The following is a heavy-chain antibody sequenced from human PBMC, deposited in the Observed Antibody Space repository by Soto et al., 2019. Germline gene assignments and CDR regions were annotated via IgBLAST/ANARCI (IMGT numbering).Heavy chain of an antibody. CDR3: ARESPSSQFYYYGMDV. CDR1: GYTFTGYY. V-gene: IGHV1-2*02. CDR2: INPNSGGT. Sequence: GASVKVSCKASGYTFTGYYMHWVRQAPGQGLEWMGWINPNSGGTNYAQKFRGRVTMTRDTSISTAYMELSRLRSDDTAVYYCARESPSSQFYYYGMDVWGQGTTVTVSS. J-gene: IGHJ6*02.